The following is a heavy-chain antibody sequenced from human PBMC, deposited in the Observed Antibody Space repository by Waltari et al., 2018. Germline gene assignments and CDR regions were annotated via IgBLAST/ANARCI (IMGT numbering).Heavy chain of an antibody. CDR1: GFTFRSYA. V-gene: IGHV3-23*01. J-gene: IGHJ4*02. CDR2: ITDTGGNT. D-gene: IGHD6-19*01. CDR3: ARHGGSGWGFDYFDY. Sequence: EVHLLESGGDLVQHGGSLRLSCAASGFTFRSYAMTWVRQAPGKGLEWVSIITDTGGNTYYADSMRGRFTISRDNSKSTLYLQMNGLRADDTAVYYCARHGGSGWGFDYFDYWGRGTLVTVSS.